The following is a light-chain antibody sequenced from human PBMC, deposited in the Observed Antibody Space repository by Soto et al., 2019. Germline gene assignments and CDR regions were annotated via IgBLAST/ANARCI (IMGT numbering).Light chain of an antibody. J-gene: IGKJ1*01. Sequence: TQSPDSLAVSLGARATINCRSSQGVLHNSNSHHFLSWYQQRPGRSPKLLIYWTSLRESGVPERFIGSGSGAEFTLTISSLQAEDVAVYYCQQSFGNFTWTFGQGTKVDIK. CDR2: WTS. V-gene: IGKV4-1*01. CDR1: QGVLHNSNSHHF. CDR3: QQSFGNFTWT.